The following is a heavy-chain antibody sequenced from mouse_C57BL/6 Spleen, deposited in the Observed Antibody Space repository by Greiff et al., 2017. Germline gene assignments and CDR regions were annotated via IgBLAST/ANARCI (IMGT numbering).Heavy chain of an antibody. D-gene: IGHD2-2*01. CDR3: GSRDYGYDEAWLAY. CDR1: GYTFTSYW. CDR2: IHPNSGST. V-gene: IGHV1-64*01. Sequence: QVQLQQPGAELVKPGASVKLSCKASGYTFTSYWMHWVKQRPGQGLEWIGMIHPNSGSTNYNAKFKSKATLTVDKSSSKAYMQLSSLTSVDSAVYYGGSRDYGYDEAWLAYWGTGTLVTV. J-gene: IGHJ3*01.